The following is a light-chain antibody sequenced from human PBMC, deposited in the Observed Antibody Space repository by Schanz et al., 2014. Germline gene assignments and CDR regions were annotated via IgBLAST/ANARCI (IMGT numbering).Light chain of an antibody. Sequence: DIQMTQSPSSLSASVGDRVTLTCRASHNIDNYLFWYQQKPGKAPNLLIYAASTLQSAVPSRFSGSGSGTDFTLTIYGLQSEDFGTYYCQQSYTFPRTFGQGTKVEIK. CDR2: AAS. J-gene: IGKJ1*01. V-gene: IGKV1-39*01. CDR1: HNIDNY. CDR3: QQSYTFPRT.